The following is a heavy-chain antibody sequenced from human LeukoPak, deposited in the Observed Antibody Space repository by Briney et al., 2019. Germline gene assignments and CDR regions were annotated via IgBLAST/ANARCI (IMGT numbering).Heavy chain of an antibody. J-gene: IGHJ4*02. CDR1: GGSITGYY. V-gene: IGHV4-34*01. CDR3: ARGNILTGYCFDF. Sequence: SETLSLTCAVYGGSITGYYWSWIRQTPGRGLEWVGEIHYTGATSYNPSLESRATISTDTSKNQFSLRLSSVTAADTAVYYCARGNILTGYCFDFWGQGALVTVSS. D-gene: IGHD3-9*01. CDR2: IHYTGAT.